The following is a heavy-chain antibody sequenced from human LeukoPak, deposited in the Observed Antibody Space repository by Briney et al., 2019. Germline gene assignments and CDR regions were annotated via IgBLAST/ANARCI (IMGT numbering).Heavy chain of an antibody. J-gene: IGHJ3*02. CDR1: GGSISSGGYS. D-gene: IGHD3-3*01. Sequence: PSETLSLTCAVSGGSISSGGYSWSRIRQPPGKGLEWIGYIYHSGSTYYNPSLKSRVTISVDRSKNQFSLKLSSVTAADTAVYYCARGMEDAFDIWGQGTMVTASS. CDR3: ARGMEDAFDI. V-gene: IGHV4-30-2*01. CDR2: IYHSGST.